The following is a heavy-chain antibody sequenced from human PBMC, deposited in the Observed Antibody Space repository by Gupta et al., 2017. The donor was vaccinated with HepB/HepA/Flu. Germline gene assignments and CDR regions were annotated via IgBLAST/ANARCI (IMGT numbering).Heavy chain of an antibody. D-gene: IGHD5-24*01. CDR3: GRNGRNYLGGYYMDV. Sequence: EVQLVESGGGLVQPGGYLRLSCAASGFTFSDPYMAWVRQAPGKGLEWVGRSRDKANSYTTEYAASVKGRFTVSRDDSQNSLFLQMNSPKTEDTAVYYCGRNGRNYLGGYYMDVWGKGTTVTVSS. J-gene: IGHJ6*03. V-gene: IGHV3-72*01. CDR1: GFTFSDPY. CDR2: SRDKANSYTT.